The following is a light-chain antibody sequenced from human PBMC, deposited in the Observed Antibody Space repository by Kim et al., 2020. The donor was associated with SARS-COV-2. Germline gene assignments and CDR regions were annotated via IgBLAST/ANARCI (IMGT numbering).Light chain of an antibody. V-gene: IGLV3-9*01. CDR2: RDS. Sequence: SYELTQPLSVSVALGQTARITCGGNNIGTKNVHWYQQKPGQAPVLVIYRDSNRPSGIPERFSGSNSGNTATLTIIRAQAGDEADYYCQVSDSSVWVFGGGTQLTVL. CDR3: QVSDSSVWV. CDR1: NIGTKN. J-gene: IGLJ3*02.